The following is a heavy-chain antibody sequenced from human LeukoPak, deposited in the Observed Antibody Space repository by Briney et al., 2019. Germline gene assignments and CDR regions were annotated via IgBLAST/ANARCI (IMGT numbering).Heavy chain of an antibody. D-gene: IGHD3-22*01. J-gene: IGHJ4*02. V-gene: IGHV3-23*01. CDR3: AREALYYYDSSGYYYEN. CDR1: GFTFSSYA. CDR2: ISGSGGST. Sequence: HSGGSLRLSCAASGFTFSSYAMSWVRQAPGKGLEWVSAISGSGGSTYYADSVKGRFTISRDNSKNTLYLQMNSLRAEDTAVYYCAREALYYYDSSGYYYENWGQGTLVTVSS.